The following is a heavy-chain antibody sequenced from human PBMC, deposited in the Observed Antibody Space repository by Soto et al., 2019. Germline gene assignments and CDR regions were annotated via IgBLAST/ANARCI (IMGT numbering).Heavy chain of an antibody. D-gene: IGHD6-19*01. V-gene: IGHV1-18*01. CDR3: AACIAVAGPRYCAY. CDR2: ISAYNGNT. CDR1: GYTFTSYG. J-gene: IGHJ1*01. Sequence: QVQLVQSGAEVKKPGASVKVSCKASGYTFTSYGISWVRQAPGQGLEWMGWISAYNGNTNYAQKLQGRVSMTTDRSTSTAYMELRSRSSDATAVYYCAACIAVAGPRYCAYWGQGPLVTVSS.